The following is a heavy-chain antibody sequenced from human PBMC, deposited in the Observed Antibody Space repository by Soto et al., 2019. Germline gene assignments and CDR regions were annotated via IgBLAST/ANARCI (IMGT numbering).Heavy chain of an antibody. CDR2: INPNSGGT. D-gene: IGHD4-17*01. CDR3: ARDSPLTTGWFDP. Sequence: ASVKVSCKASGYTFTGYYMHWVRQAPGQGLEWMGWINPNSGGTNYAQKFQGRVTMTRDTSTSTAYMELSRLKSDDTAIYYCARDSPLTTGWFDPWGQGTLVTVSS. CDR1: GYTFTGYY. J-gene: IGHJ5*02. V-gene: IGHV1-2*02.